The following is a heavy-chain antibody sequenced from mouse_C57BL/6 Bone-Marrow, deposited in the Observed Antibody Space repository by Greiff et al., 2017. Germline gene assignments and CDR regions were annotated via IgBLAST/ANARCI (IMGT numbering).Heavy chain of an antibody. CDR1: GFNIKDDY. V-gene: IGHV14-4*01. Sequence: VQLQQSGAELVRPGASVKLSCTASGFNIKDDYMHWVKQRPEQGLEWIGWIDPENGDTAYASKFQGKATITADTSSNTAYLQLSSLTSEDTAVYYCTTGGLDYWGQGTTLTVSS. CDR3: TTGGLDY. CDR2: IDPENGDT. J-gene: IGHJ2*01.